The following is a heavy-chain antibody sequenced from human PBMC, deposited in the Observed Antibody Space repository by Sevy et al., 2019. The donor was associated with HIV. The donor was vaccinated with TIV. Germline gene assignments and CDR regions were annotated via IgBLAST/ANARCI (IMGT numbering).Heavy chain of an antibody. D-gene: IGHD3-3*01. J-gene: IGHJ6*02. CDR1: GFTFSSYS. Sequence: LSLTCAASGFTFSSYSMNWVRQAPGKGLEWVSSISSSSSYIYYADSVKGRFTISRDNAKNSLYLQMNSLRAEDTAVYYCARGDFWSGYSTVDGMDVWGQGTTVTVSS. CDR2: ISSSSSYI. CDR3: ARGDFWSGYSTVDGMDV. V-gene: IGHV3-21*01.